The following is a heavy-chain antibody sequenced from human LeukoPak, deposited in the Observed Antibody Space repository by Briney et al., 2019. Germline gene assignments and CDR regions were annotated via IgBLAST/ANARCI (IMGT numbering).Heavy chain of an antibody. CDR1: GFTFGSYW. Sequence: GGSLRLSCVASGFTFGSYWMTWVRQAPGKGLEWVANIRGDGSKTYYVDSAKGRFTISRDNAKNSLYLQLDSLRADDTALYYCARDGNYFNGYYYDVFVIWGQGTMVTVSP. CDR2: IRGDGSKT. J-gene: IGHJ3*02. V-gene: IGHV3-7*01. CDR3: ARDGNYFNGYYYDVFVI. D-gene: IGHD5-18*01.